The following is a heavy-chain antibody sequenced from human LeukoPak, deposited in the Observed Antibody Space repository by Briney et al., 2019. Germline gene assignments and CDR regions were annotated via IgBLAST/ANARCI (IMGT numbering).Heavy chain of an antibody. CDR1: GGSFSGYY. CDR3: ARVVPAAMYYFDY. J-gene: IGHJ4*02. Sequence: SETLSLTCAVYGGSFSGYYWSWIRQPPGKGMEWIGEINHSGSTNYNPSLKSRVTISVDTSKNQFSLKLSSVTAADTAVYYCARVVPAAMYYFDYWGQGTLVTVSS. D-gene: IGHD2-2*01. CDR2: INHSGST. V-gene: IGHV4-34*01.